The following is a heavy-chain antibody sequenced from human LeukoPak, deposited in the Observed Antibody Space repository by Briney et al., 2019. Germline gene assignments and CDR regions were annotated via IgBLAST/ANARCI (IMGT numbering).Heavy chain of an antibody. V-gene: IGHV3-53*01. Sequence: GGSLRLSCAASGFTISSNYMSWVRQAPGKDLEWLSVIYSGGSTYYAASVKGRFTISRDNSKNTLYLQMNSLRAEDTAVYYCARTTNWGRWYFDLWGRGTLVTVSS. CDR1: GFTISSNY. CDR3: ARTTNWGRWYFDL. CDR2: IYSGGST. J-gene: IGHJ2*01. D-gene: IGHD7-27*01.